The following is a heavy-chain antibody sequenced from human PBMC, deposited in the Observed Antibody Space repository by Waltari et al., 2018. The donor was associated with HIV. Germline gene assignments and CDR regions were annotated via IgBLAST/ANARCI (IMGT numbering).Heavy chain of an antibody. CDR2: IYYSGST. V-gene: IGHV4-39*07. CDR1: GGSISSSSYY. CDR3: ARGRYCSGGSCPFDY. J-gene: IGHJ4*02. D-gene: IGHD2-15*01. Sequence: QLQLQESGPGLVKPSETLSLTCTVSGGSISSSSYYWGWIRQPPGKGLEWIGSIYYSGSTYYNPSLKSGVTISVDTSKNQFSLKLSAVTAADTAVYYCARGRYCSGGSCPFDYWGQGTLVTVSS.